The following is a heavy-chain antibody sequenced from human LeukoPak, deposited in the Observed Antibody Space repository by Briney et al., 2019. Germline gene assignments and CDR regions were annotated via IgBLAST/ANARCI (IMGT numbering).Heavy chain of an antibody. D-gene: IGHD3-3*01. V-gene: IGHV1-58*01. CDR1: GFTFTSSA. CDR3: AAVRSGHTYYDFWSGYYANFDY. CDR2: IVVGSGNT. J-gene: IGHJ4*02. Sequence: GASVKVSCTASGFTFTSSAVQWVRQARGQRLEWIGWIVVGSGNTNYARKFQERVTITRDMSTSTAYMELSSLRSEDTAVYYCAAVRSGHTYYDFWSGYYANFDYWGQGTLVTVSS.